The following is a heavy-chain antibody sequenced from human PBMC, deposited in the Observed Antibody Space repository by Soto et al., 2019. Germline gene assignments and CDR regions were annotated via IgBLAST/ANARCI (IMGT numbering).Heavy chain of an antibody. CDR3: ARDGGYCSSTSCYDFDY. V-gene: IGHV3-33*01. CDR2: IWYDGSNK. CDR1: GFTFSSYG. J-gene: IGHJ4*02. D-gene: IGHD2-2*01. Sequence: QPGGSLRLSCAASGFTFSSYGMHWVRQAPGKGLEWVAVIWYDGSNKYYADTVKGRFTISRDNSKNTLYLQMNSLRAEDTAVYYCARDGGYCSSTSCYDFDYWGQGTLVTVSS.